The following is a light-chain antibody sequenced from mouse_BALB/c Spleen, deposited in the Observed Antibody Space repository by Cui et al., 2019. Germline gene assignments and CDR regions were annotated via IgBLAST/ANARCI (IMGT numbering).Light chain of an antibody. Sequence: QIVSKKKQVKRKESPGEKVTMTCSASSRLSYMYWYQQKPRSSPKPWIYLTSNLASGVPARFSGSGSGTSYSLTISSMEAEDAATYYFLPSIRNPLTFGAGTKLELK. CDR3: LPSIRNPLT. V-gene: IGKV4-68*01. CDR2: LTS. CDR1: SRLSY. J-gene: IGKJ5*01.